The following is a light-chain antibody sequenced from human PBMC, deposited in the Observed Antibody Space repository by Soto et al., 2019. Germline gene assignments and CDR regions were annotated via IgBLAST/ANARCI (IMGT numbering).Light chain of an antibody. CDR2: EVN. Sequence: QSVLTQPPSASGSPGQSVTISCTGTSSDVGGYNFVSWYQQHPGKAPKLMISEVNKRPSGVPDHFSGSKSGNTASLTVSGLQAEDEADYYCSSYAGSNYWVFGGGTKLTVL. J-gene: IGLJ3*02. CDR1: SSDVGGYNF. V-gene: IGLV2-8*01. CDR3: SSYAGSNYWV.